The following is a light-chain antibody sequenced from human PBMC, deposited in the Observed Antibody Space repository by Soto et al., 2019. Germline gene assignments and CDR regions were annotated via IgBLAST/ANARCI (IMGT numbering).Light chain of an antibody. Sequence: PGERATLSCRASQSVRNYLAWYQQKPGQAPRLLVYGASTRATGIPARFSGSGSGTEFTLTISSLQSEDFAVYYCLQYNKWPPWTFGQGTKVDIK. CDR2: GAS. V-gene: IGKV3-15*01. CDR1: QSVRNY. CDR3: LQYNKWPPWT. J-gene: IGKJ1*01.